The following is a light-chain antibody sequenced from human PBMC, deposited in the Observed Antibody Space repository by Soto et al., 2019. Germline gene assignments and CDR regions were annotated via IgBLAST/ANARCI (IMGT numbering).Light chain of an antibody. CDR1: QNVGSY. V-gene: IGKV3-11*01. CDR3: QHRSCWPPE. Sequence: IVMTQSPVTLSVSPWERATLSCRASQNVGSYLAWYQHKPGQAPRLLIYDASNRATGIPARFSGSGSGTDFKLTISSLEPEDFAIYYCQHRSCWPPEFGQGTKVDIK. CDR2: DAS. J-gene: IGKJ1*01.